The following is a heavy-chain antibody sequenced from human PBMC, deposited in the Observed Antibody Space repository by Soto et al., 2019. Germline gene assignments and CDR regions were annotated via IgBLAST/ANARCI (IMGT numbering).Heavy chain of an antibody. J-gene: IGHJ5*02. V-gene: IGHV3-21*01. CDR3: AIAPRDSSGYYWFDP. CDR1: GFTLSSYS. CDR2: ISSSSSYI. D-gene: IGHD3-22*01. Sequence: GESLKISCAASGFTLSSYSMNWVRQAPGKGLEWVSSISSSSSYIYYADSVKGPFTITRDNTKNSLYLQMNSLRAEDTAVYYCAIAPRDSSGYYWFDPWGQGTLVTVSS.